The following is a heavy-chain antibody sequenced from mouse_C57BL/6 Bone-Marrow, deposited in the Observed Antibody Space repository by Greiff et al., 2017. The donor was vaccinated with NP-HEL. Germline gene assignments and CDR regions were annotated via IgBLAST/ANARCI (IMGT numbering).Heavy chain of an antibody. D-gene: IGHD3-2*02. V-gene: IGHV1-54*01. CDR3: ARSTRQLRLYYFDY. Sequence: VQLQQSGAELVRPGTSVKVSCKASGYAFTNYLIEWVKQRPGQGLEWIGVIYPGSGGTNYNEKFKGKATLTADKSSSTAYMQLSSLTSEDSAVYFCARSTRQLRLYYFDYWGQGTTLTVSS. CDR1: GYAFTNYL. J-gene: IGHJ2*01. CDR2: IYPGSGGT.